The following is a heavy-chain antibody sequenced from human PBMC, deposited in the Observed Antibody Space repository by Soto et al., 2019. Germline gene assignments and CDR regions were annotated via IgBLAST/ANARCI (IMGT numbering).Heavy chain of an antibody. Sequence: QVQLVQPGAEVQKVGASVKVSCKAAGYTFTGYYLHWVRLSPGQGLEWMGWINVNTGFTNYAQQFKGRVTMTRDTSITTAFMDLRGLRSDATAVYYWAREADCSGAYRKSFFDYWGQGTLVTVSS. CDR1: GYTFTGYY. CDR2: INVNTGFT. V-gene: IGHV1-2*02. J-gene: IGHJ4*02. D-gene: IGHD3-10*02. CDR3: AREADCSGAYRKSFFDY.